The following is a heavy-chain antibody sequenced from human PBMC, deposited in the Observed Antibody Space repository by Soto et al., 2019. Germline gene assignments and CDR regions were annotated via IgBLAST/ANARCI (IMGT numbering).Heavy chain of an antibody. V-gene: IGHV3-33*08. D-gene: IGHD2-15*01. CDR3: ARGGYCSGGSCKDAFDI. Sequence: QVQLVESGGGVVQPGRSLRLSCAASGFTFSSYAMHWVRQAPGKGLEWVAVIWYDGSNKYYADSVKGRFTISRDNSKNTLYLQMNSLRAEDTAVYYCARGGYCSGGSCKDAFDIWGQGTMVTVSS. CDR1: GFTFSSYA. CDR2: IWYDGSNK. J-gene: IGHJ3*02.